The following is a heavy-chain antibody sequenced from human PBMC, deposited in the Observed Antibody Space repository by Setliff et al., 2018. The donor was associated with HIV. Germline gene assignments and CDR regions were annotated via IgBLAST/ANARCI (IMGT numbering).Heavy chain of an antibody. D-gene: IGHD3-10*01. CDR2: VYASAYS. CDR1: GDSIGDYY. Sequence: SETLSLTCTVSGDSIGDYYWNWIRQPAGKGLEWIGRVYASAYSNYNPSLKSRVTMSVDTSQNQFSLKLRSVNAADTAVYYCARDWVTRPNHYGSGSPWYFDFWGRGILVTVSS. CDR3: ARDWVTRPNHYGSGSPWYFDF. V-gene: IGHV4-4*07. J-gene: IGHJ2*01.